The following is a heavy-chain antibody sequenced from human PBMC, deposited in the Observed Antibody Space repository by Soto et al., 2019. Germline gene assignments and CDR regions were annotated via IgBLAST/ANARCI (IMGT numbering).Heavy chain of an antibody. Sequence: LRLSCAASGFTFSSYWMHWVRQAPGKGLVWVSRINSDGSSTSYADSVKGRFTIYRDNAENALYLQMNSLRAEDTAVYYCARVGYDFWSGYYTNYYGMDVWGQGTTVTGSS. J-gene: IGHJ6*02. V-gene: IGHV3-74*01. CDR1: GFTFSSYW. CDR3: ARVGYDFWSGYYTNYYGMDV. D-gene: IGHD3-3*01. CDR2: INSDGSST.